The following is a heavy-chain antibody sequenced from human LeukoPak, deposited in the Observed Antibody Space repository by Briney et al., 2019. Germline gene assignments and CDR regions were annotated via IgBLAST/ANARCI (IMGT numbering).Heavy chain of an antibody. CDR3: ARAPWRAFDI. CDR1: GGSVSDYY. J-gene: IGHJ3*02. D-gene: IGHD3-3*01. CDR2: IYYTGST. Sequence: SETLSLTCTISGGSVSDYYWSWIRQSPGKGLEWIGYIYYTGSTTYNPSLKSRVTMSADTSKNQFSLKLSSVTAADTAVYYCARAPWRAFDIWGQGTMVTVSS. V-gene: IGHV4-59*02.